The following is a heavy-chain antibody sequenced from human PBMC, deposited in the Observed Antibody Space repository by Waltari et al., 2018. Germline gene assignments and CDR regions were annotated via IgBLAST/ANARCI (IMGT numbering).Heavy chain of an antibody. CDR1: GAPFSGYF. D-gene: IGHD3-10*01. J-gene: IGHJ6*02. CDR2: INRDGSN. Sequence: QVQLQQWGAGLFKPSETLSLTCAVYGAPFSGYFWSWVRQSPGKGLGWIGQINRDGSNKFNPSLKSRVAMSVDTIKSQISLRLTSVTAADAAVYYCARVGDYHGSGRFGLDVWGQGTRVTVSS. CDR3: ARVGDYHGSGRFGLDV. V-gene: IGHV4-34*01.